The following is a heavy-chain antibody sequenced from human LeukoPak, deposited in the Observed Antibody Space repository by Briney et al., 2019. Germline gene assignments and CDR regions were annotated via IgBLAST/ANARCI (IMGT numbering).Heavy chain of an antibody. V-gene: IGHV3-74*01. CDR1: GFTFSRYW. CDR3: VLDLFSSFAFDI. D-gene: IGHD3/OR15-3a*01. Sequence: GGSLRLSCAASGFTFSRYWMHWVRQAPGKGLVWVSRINSDGSSIYYADSVKGRFTTSRDNAKNALHLQMNSLTAEDTAVYYCVLDLFSSFAFDIWGQGTMVTVSS. J-gene: IGHJ3*02. CDR2: INSDGSSI.